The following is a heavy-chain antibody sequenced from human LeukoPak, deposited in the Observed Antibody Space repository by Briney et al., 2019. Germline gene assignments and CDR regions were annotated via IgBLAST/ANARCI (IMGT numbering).Heavy chain of an antibody. D-gene: IGHD7-27*01. V-gene: IGHV3-48*01. J-gene: IGHJ4*02. Sequence: GGSLRLSCAASGFTFSVYSVNWGRHAPGKGLEWTSYISTSSATIHYADSVKGGFSISRDNAKNSLYLQVNSLRAEDTAVYYCARDLNWGLDYWGQGTLVTVSS. CDR3: ARDLNWGLDY. CDR1: GFTFSVYS. CDR2: ISTSSATI.